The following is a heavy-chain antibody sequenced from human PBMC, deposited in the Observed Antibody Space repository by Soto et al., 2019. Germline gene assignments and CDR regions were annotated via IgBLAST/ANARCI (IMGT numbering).Heavy chain of an antibody. CDR2: LYDVDGS. D-gene: IGHD1-1*01. Sequence: DVPLVESGGGLIQPGESLRLSCAAFGLTISGKKYVAWVRQARGKGLEWVSALYDVDGSFYADSVKGRFTTSSDSSKTTVYLQMNDLRPDDTAVYYYATWHEREHAYDVWGQGTTVTVSS. V-gene: IGHV3-53*01. CDR1: GLTISGKKY. CDR3: ATWHEREHAYDV. J-gene: IGHJ3*01.